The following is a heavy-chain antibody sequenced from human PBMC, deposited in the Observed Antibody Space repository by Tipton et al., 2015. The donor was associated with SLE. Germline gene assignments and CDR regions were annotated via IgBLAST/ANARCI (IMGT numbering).Heavy chain of an antibody. CDR2: IREDGSGK. CDR3: AKDRPIAAAPGAFDY. J-gene: IGHJ4*02. D-gene: IGHD6-13*01. Sequence: GSLRLSCAASKFTFSSYWMSWVRQAPGKGLEWVANIREDGSGKFYVDSLKGRFTISRDNAKNSVYLQMNSLRAEDTAVYYCAKDRPIAAAPGAFDYWGRGTLVTVSS. CDR1: KFTFSSYW. V-gene: IGHV3-7*03.